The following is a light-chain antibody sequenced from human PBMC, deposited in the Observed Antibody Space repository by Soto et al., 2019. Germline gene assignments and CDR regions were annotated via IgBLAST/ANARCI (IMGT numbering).Light chain of an antibody. Sequence: QAVVTQPPSVSGAPGQRVTISCTGSSSNIGAGYDVHWYQQLPGTAPKLLIYGNSNRPSGVPDRFSGSKSGTSASLAITGLQAEDEADYYCQSYASSLGGSVFGGGTQLTVL. CDR1: SSNIGAGYD. J-gene: IGLJ3*02. CDR3: QSYASSLGGSV. CDR2: GNS. V-gene: IGLV1-40*01.